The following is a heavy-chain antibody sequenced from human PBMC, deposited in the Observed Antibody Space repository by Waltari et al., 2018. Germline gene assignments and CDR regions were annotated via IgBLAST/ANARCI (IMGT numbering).Heavy chain of an antibody. V-gene: IGHV3-23*04. CDR1: GFTLNNQA. D-gene: IGHD3-16*01. Sequence: EVQLVESGGGLVQPGGSLRLSCAASGFTLNNQAMSWVRQAPGKGLEWVSAISGVSGNTFYADSVKGRFTISRDNSKNTLYLQMDSLRAEDTALYYCAKVTWVRLPDDCWGQGTLVTVSS. J-gene: IGHJ4*02. CDR2: ISGVSGNT. CDR3: AKVTWVRLPDDC.